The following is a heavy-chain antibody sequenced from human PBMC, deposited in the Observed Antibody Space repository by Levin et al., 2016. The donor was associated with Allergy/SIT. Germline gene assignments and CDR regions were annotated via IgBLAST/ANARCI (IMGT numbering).Heavy chain of an antibody. CDR3: AREWIPQDAFDI. V-gene: IGHV3-64*04. CDR2: ISSNGGST. J-gene: IGHJ3*02. D-gene: IGHD5-18*01. CDR1: GFTFSSYA. Sequence: GESLKISCSASGFTFSSYAMHWVRQAPGKGLEYVSAISSNGGSTYYADSVKGRFTISRHNSKNTLYLQMNSLRAEDTAVYYCAREWIPQDAFDIWGQGTMVTVSS.